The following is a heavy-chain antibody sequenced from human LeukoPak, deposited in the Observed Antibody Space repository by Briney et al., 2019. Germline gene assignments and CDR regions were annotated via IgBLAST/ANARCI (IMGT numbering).Heavy chain of an antibody. Sequence: SQTLSLTCTVSGGSISSGDYYWSWIRQPPGKGLEWIGYIYYSGSTYYNPSLKSRVTISVDTSKNQFSLKLSSVTAADTAVYYCARGGTYRGYAADDYGGRGTLVTVSS. J-gene: IGHJ4*02. CDR1: GGSISSGDYY. CDR2: IYYSGST. D-gene: IGHD5-12*01. V-gene: IGHV4-30-4*01. CDR3: ARGGTYRGYAADDY.